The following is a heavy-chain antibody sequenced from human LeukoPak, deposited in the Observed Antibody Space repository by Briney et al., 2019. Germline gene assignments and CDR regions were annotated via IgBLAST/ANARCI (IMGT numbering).Heavy chain of an antibody. CDR1: GYTFTGYY. V-gene: IGHV1-46*01. CDR2: INPSGGST. D-gene: IGHD3-22*01. Sequence: ASVEVSCKASGYTFTGYYMHWVRQAPGQGLEWMGIINPSGGSTSYAQKFQGRVTMTRDTSTSTVYMELSSLRSEDTAVYYCARAVTMIVVRSYYFDYWGQGTLVTVSS. J-gene: IGHJ4*02. CDR3: ARAVTMIVVRSYYFDY.